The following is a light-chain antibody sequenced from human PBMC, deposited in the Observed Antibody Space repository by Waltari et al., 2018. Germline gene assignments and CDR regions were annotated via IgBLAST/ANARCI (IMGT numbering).Light chain of an antibody. Sequence: QSALTQPASVSGSPGQSLSISCPGTTSDIGGYDYVSWYQQQPGKAPKLLIYDVTNRPSGISNRFSGSKSGDTASLTISGLQAEDEAEYYCSSYSDSSTHDVVFGGGTELTVL. CDR3: SSYSDSSTHDVV. CDR1: TSDIGGYDY. J-gene: IGLJ2*01. CDR2: DVT. V-gene: IGLV2-14*01.